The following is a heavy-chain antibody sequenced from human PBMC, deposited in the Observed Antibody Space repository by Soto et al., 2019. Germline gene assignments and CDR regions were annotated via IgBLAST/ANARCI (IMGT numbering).Heavy chain of an antibody. CDR2: ISLEGSNK. J-gene: IGHJ4*02. CDR1: GFNFSHYA. Sequence: GGSLRLSCEASGFNFSHYAMHWVRQAPGKGLEWLAIISLEGSNKYSAKPVKDRFTISRDNSKSTLYLDMNSLSAEDTAVYYCARESEDLTSNFDYWGQGTLVTVSS. V-gene: IGHV3-30*03. CDR3: ARESEDLTSNFDY.